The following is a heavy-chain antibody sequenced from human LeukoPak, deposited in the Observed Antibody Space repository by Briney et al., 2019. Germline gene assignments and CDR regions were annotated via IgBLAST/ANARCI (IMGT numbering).Heavy chain of an antibody. D-gene: IGHD3-22*01. J-gene: IGHJ4*02. V-gene: IGHV4-30-4*08. CDR1: GGSISSGDYY. CDR2: IYYSGST. CDR3: AREQTYYYDSSGYSYVY. Sequence: SQTLSLTCTVSGGSISSGDYYWSWIRQPPGKGLEWIGYIYYSGSTYYNPSLKSRVTISVDTSKNQFSLKLSSVTAADTAVYYCAREQTYYYDSSGYSYVYWGQGTLVTVSS.